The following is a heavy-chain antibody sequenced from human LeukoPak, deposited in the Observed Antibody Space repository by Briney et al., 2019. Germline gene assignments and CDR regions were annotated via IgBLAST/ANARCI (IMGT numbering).Heavy chain of an antibody. CDR2: ISGSGGST. Sequence: GGSLRLSCAASGFTFSSYAMGWVRQAPGKGLEWVSAISGSGGSTYYADSVKGRFTISRDNSKNTLYLQMNSLRAEDTAVYYCAKSLWGYYYYYMDVWGKGTTVTVSS. V-gene: IGHV3-23*01. CDR1: GFTFSSYA. D-gene: IGHD3-10*01. CDR3: AKSLWGYYYYYMDV. J-gene: IGHJ6*03.